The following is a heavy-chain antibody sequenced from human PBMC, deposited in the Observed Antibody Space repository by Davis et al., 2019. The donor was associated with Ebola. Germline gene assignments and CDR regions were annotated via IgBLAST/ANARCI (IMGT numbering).Heavy chain of an antibody. CDR3: GGGWLVLPNY. D-gene: IGHD6-19*01. CDR1: AYTFTSYY. Sequence: ASVQVSCKASAYTFTSYYMHWVRQAPGQGLEWMGIINPSGGSTSYAQKFQGRVTMTRDTSTSTVYMELSSLRSEDTAVYYCGGGWLVLPNYWGQGTLVTVSS. V-gene: IGHV1-46*01. J-gene: IGHJ4*02. CDR2: INPSGGST.